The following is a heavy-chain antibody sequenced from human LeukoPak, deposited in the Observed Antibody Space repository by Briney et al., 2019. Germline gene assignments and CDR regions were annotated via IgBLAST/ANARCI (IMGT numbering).Heavy chain of an antibody. CDR3: ARERVGAELDY. CDR1: GYTFTGYY. V-gene: IGHV1-2*02. J-gene: IGHJ4*02. Sequence: VASVKVSCKASGYTFTGYYMHWVRQAPGQGLEWMGWINPNSGGTNYAQKFQGRVTMTRDTSVSTAYMELSRLRSDDTAVYYCARERVGAELDYWGQGTLVTVSS. CDR2: INPNSGGT. D-gene: IGHD1-26*01.